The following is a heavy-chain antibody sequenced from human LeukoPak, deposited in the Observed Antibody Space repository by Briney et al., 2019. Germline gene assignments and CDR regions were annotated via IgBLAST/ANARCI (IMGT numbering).Heavy chain of an antibody. J-gene: IGHJ6*02. CDR2: ISSSGSTI. CDR1: GFTFSDYY. D-gene: IGHD3-3*01. CDR3: AREAYYDFWSGYYTAWSYYYYGMDV. V-gene: IGHV3-11*04. Sequence: GGSLRLSCAASGFTFSDYYMSWIRQAPGKGLEWVSYISSSGSTIYYADSVKGRFTISRDNSKNTLYLQMNSLRAEDTAVYYCAREAYYDFWSGYYTAWSYYYYGMDVWGQGTTVTVSS.